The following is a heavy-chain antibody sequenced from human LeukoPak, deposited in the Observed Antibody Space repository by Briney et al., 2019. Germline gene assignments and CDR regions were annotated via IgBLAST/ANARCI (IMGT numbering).Heavy chain of an antibody. CDR3: ARAYYYDSSGYYRSPLFDY. CDR1: GVSFSGYY. CDR2: INHSGST. Sequence: SETLSLTCAVYGVSFSGYYWSWIRQPPGKGLEWIGEINHSGSTNYNPSLKSRVTISVDTSKNQFSLKLSSVTAADTAVYYCARAYYYDSSGYYRSPLFDYWGQGTLVTVSS. D-gene: IGHD3-22*01. J-gene: IGHJ4*02. V-gene: IGHV4-34*01.